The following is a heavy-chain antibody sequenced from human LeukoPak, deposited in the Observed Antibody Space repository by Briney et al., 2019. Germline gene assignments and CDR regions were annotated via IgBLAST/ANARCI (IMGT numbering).Heavy chain of an antibody. J-gene: IGHJ6*03. CDR3: ARAYPYCSSTSCYSMHMDV. V-gene: IGHV4-59*01. CDR2: IYYSGST. CDR1: GGSIGSYY. D-gene: IGHD2-2*01. Sequence: PSETLSLTCTVSGGSIGSYYWSWIRQPPGKGLEGMGYIYYSGSTNYNPSLKSRVTISVDTSKNQFSLKLSSVTAAGTAVYYCARAYPYCSSTSCYSMHMDVWGKGTTVTVSS.